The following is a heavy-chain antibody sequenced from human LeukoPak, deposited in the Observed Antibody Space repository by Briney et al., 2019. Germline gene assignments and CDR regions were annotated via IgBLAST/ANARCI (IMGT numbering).Heavy chain of an antibody. CDR3: ARAPPLLSSGWSETDY. D-gene: IGHD6-19*01. CDR2: INSDGSSV. Sequence: PGGSLRLSCAASGFTFSNYWMFWVRQPPGKGLIWVSRINSDGSSVSYADSVKGRFTISRDNAKNTLYLQMNSLRVEDTAVYYCARAPPLLSSGWSETDYWGQGTLVAVSA. J-gene: IGHJ4*02. CDR1: GFTFSNYW. V-gene: IGHV3-74*01.